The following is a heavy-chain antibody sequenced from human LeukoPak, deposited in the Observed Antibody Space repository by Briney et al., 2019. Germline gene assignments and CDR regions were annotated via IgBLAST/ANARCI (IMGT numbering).Heavy chain of an antibody. CDR2: ISDSGDRT. CDR1: GFTFSSCV. J-gene: IGHJ4*02. CDR3: AKGVGASYYFDY. D-gene: IGHD1-26*01. V-gene: IGHV3-23*01. Sequence: GGSLRLSCAVSGFTFSSCVMNWVRQAPGKGLEWVSAISDSGDRTSYADSVKGRFTISRDNSETTLYLQMNSLRAEDTAVYYCAKGVGASYYFDYWGRGTLVTVSS.